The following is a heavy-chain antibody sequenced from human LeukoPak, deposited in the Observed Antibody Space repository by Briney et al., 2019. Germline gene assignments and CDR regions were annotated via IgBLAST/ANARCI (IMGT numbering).Heavy chain of an antibody. Sequence: PSETLSLTCTVSGGSISSYYWSWIRQPPGKGLEWVANIKQDGSEKYYVDSVKGRFTISRDNAKNSLYLQMNSLRAEDTAVYYCARSYYYDSSGYSPLGYWGQGTLVTVSS. V-gene: IGHV3-7*01. CDR3: ARSYYYDSSGYSPLGY. CDR1: GGSISSYY. J-gene: IGHJ4*02. CDR2: IKQDGSEK. D-gene: IGHD3-22*01.